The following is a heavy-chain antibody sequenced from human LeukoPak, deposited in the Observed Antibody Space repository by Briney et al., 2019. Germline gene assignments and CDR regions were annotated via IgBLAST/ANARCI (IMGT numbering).Heavy chain of an antibody. D-gene: IGHD3-22*01. CDR1: GGTFSSYA. CDR3: ARHAGLVYYDSSGPCLDY. V-gene: IGHV1-69*05. J-gene: IGHJ4*02. CDR2: IIPIFGTA. Sequence: SVKVSCKASGGTFSSYAISWVRQAPGQGLEWMGRIIPIFGTANYAQKFQGRVTITTDESTSTAYMELSSLRSEDTAVYYCARHAGLVYYDSSGPCLDYWGQGTLVTVSS.